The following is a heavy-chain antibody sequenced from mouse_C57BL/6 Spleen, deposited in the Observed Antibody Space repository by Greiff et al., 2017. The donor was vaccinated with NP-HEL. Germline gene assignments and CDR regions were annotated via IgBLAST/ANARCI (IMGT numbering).Heavy chain of an antibody. CDR2: ISSGGSYT. Sequence: VQLKESGGDLVKPGGSLKLSCAASGFTFSSYGMSWVRQTPDKRLEWVATISSGGSYTYYPDSVKGRSTISTDNATNTLYLQMSSLKSEDTAMYYCARLGGYYLDYWGQGTTLTVSS. CDR3: ARLGGYYLDY. CDR1: GFTFSSYG. D-gene: IGHD1-1*02. J-gene: IGHJ2*01. V-gene: IGHV5-6*01.